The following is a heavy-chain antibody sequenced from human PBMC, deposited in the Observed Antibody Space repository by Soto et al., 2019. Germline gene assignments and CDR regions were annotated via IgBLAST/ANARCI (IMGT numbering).Heavy chain of an antibody. CDR1: GGSVSSGSYY. CDR2: IYSGGGT. Sequence: ASETLSLTCTVSGGSVSSGSYYWSWIRQPPGKGLEWVSVIYSGGGTYYADSVKGRFTISRDNSKNTLYLQMNSLRAEDTAVYYCARDLVGATTEYFQHWGQGTLVTVSS. V-gene: IGHV3-66*01. D-gene: IGHD1-26*01. CDR3: ARDLVGATTEYFQH. J-gene: IGHJ1*01.